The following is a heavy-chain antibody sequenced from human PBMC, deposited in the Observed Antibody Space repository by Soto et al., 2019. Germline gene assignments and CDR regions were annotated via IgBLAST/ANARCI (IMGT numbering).Heavy chain of an antibody. CDR1: GYSFTNYW. CDR2: IYPGDSDS. Sequence: GESLKISCKGSGYSFTNYWIGWVRQMPGKGLEWMGIIYPGDSDSRYSPSFKGQVTFSADKSISTAYLQWSSLKASDTAIYYCAKLSRITMIAAAYGPPDSWGQGTLVTVSS. D-gene: IGHD3-22*01. CDR3: AKLSRITMIAAAYGPPDS. J-gene: IGHJ5*02. V-gene: IGHV5-51*01.